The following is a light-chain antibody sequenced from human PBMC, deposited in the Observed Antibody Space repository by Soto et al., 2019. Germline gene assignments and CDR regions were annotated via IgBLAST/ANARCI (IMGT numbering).Light chain of an antibody. J-gene: IGLJ1*01. CDR1: SSNIGNNG. V-gene: IGLV1-36*01. CDR3: AAWDDSLNNYL. CDR2: SDD. Sequence: QSVLTQPPSVSESPGQRVTISCSGGSSNIGNNGVNWYQRLPGKAPKLLIHSDDLLSSGVSDRFSGSRSGTSASLAINVLRSEDEAEYYCAAWDDSLNNYLFGTGTKVTVL.